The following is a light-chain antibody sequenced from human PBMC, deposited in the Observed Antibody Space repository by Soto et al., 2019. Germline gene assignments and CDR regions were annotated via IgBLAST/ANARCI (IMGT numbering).Light chain of an antibody. CDR3: QSYDSSLVI. Sequence: QSVLTQPPSVSGAPGQRVTISCTGSSSNIGAVYDIHWYQQLPGTAPKLLIYGNNNRPSGVPDRFSGSKSGTSASLAITGLQAEDEADYYCQSYDSSLVIFGGGTKLTVL. V-gene: IGLV1-40*01. CDR1: SSNIGAVYD. CDR2: GNN. J-gene: IGLJ2*01.